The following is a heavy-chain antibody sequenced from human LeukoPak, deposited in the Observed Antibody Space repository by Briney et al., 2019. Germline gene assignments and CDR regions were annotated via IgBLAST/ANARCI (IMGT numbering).Heavy chain of an antibody. CDR2: ISSSSSSI. D-gene: IGHD5-18*01. V-gene: IGHV3-21*01. CDR1: GFTFSSYS. Sequence: GSLRLSCAASGFTFSSYSMNWVRQAPGKGLEWVSSISSSSSSIYYADSVKGRFTISRDNAKDSLYLQMNSLRAEDTAVYYCARASGDIVETATMGSYWGQGTLVTVSS. J-gene: IGHJ4*02. CDR3: ARASGDIVETATMGSY.